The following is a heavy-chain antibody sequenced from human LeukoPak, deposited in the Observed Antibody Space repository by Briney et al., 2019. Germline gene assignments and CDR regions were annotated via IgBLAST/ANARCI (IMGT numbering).Heavy chain of an antibody. CDR3: ARDLGVQWLELYAFDI. D-gene: IGHD6-19*01. CDR2: IWYDGSNK. CDR1: GFTFSSYG. V-gene: IGHV3-33*01. J-gene: IGHJ3*02. Sequence: GGSLRLSCAASGFTFSSYGMHWVRQAPGKGLEWVAVIWYDGSNKYYADSVKGRFTISRDNSKNTPYLQMNSLRAEDTAVYYCARDLGVQWLELYAFDIWGQGTMVTVSS.